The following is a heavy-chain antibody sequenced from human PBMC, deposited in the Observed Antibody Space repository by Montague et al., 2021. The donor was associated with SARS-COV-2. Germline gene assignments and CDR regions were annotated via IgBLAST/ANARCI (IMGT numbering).Heavy chain of an antibody. V-gene: IGHV4-39*02. Sequence: SETLSLTCSVSSGSIISSGYYWGWIHQPPGKELEWIGNIYYSGTTYYNPSLQSRGTISVDTSKNHLSLGLSSVTAADTAVYFCARGVIRGVTTPFDYWGQGSQVTVSS. CDR1: SGSIISSGYY. CDR2: IYYSGTT. D-gene: IGHD3-10*01. CDR3: ARGVIRGVTTPFDY. J-gene: IGHJ4*02.